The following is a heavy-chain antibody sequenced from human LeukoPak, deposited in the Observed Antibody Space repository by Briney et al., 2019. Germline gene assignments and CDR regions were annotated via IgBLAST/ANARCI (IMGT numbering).Heavy chain of an antibody. D-gene: IGHD5-24*01. Sequence: SETLSLTCTVSGDSMSGDNYYWSWIRQPAGKGLEWIGRIYTSGSTNYNPSLKSRVAILVDTSKNQFSLNLSSVTAADTAVYYCARGRATINFDYWGQGTLVTVSS. CDR1: GDSMSGDNYY. V-gene: IGHV4-61*02. J-gene: IGHJ4*02. CDR2: IYTSGST. CDR3: ARGRATINFDY.